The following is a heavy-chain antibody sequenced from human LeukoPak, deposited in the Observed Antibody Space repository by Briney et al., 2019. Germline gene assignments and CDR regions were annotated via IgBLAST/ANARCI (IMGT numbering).Heavy chain of an antibody. D-gene: IGHD2-15*01. Sequence: SETLSLTCTVSGGSVSSGSYYWSWIRQPPGKGLEWIGYIYYSGSTNYNPSLMSRVTISVDTSKNQFSLKLSSVTAADTAVYYCASAPARYCSGGSCYSPFDYWGQGTLVTVSS. CDR2: IYYSGST. CDR3: ASAPARYCSGGSCYSPFDY. J-gene: IGHJ4*02. V-gene: IGHV4-61*01. CDR1: GGSVSSGSYY.